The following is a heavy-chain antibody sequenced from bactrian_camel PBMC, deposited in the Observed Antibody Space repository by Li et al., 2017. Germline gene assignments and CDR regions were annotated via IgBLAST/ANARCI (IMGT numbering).Heavy chain of an antibody. CDR1: GYLHSYYYMG. D-gene: IGHD2*01. CDR3: AAEASYSGDLFGF. Sequence: QLVESGGGSVQSGGSLKLSCAPSGYLHSYYYMGMGWFRRAPGKEREEVASIDLDGRTNYADSVKGRFTISKDSAENTLYLQMNSLKPEDAAMYYCAAEASYSGDLFGFWGQGTQVTVS. V-gene: IGHV3S53*01. CDR2: IDLDGRT. J-gene: IGHJ6*01.